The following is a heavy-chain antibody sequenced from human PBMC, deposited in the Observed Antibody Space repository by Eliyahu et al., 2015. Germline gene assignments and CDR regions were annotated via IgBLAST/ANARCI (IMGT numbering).Heavy chain of an antibody. J-gene: IGHJ4*02. CDR2: IKYDGSST. D-gene: IGHD1-26*01. CDR3: ARGASGSYYNDY. Sequence: EVQLVESGGDLVQPGGSLRLXCAAXGFTFTSYWMHWVRQAPGKGLVWVSRIKYDGSSTSYADSVKGRFTISRDNAKNTLNLQMNSLRAEDTAVYYCARGASGSYYNDYWGQGALVTVSS. CDR1: GFTFTSYW. V-gene: IGHV3-74*01.